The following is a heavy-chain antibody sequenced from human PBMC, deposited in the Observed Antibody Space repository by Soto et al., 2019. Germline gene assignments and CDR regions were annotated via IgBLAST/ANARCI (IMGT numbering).Heavy chain of an antibody. J-gene: IGHJ4*02. CDR1: GFTFSSFA. D-gene: IGHD6-13*01. V-gene: IGHV3-23*01. Sequence: PGGSMKLSCAASGFTFSSFAMSWVRQAPGKGLDWVSAISGSGGSTYYADSVRGRFSVYKDKSRNTLYLQMDNLRVEDTAIYRCAKDVRYSSSWYSLDSWGQGTLVTVSS. CDR2: ISGSGGST. CDR3: AKDVRYSSSWYSLDS.